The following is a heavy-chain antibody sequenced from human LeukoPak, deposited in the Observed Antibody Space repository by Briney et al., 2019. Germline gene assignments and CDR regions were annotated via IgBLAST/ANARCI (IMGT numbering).Heavy chain of an antibody. CDR2: ISSSSSYI. D-gene: IGHD3-22*01. V-gene: IGHV3-21*01. CDR1: GFTFSSYS. CDR3: ARDPYYYDSSGYLAAEGHAFDI. Sequence: GGSLRLSCAASGFTFSSYSMNWVRQAPGKGLEWVSSISSSSSYIYYADSMKGRFTISRDNAKNSLYLQMNSLRAEDTAVYYCARDPYYYDSSGYLAAEGHAFDIWGQGTMVTVSS. J-gene: IGHJ3*02.